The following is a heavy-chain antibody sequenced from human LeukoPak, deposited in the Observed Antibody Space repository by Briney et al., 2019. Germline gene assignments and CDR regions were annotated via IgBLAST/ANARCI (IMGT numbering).Heavy chain of an antibody. Sequence: PGGSLRLSCSASGFTFSSYAMHWVRQAPGKGLEYVSAISSNGGSTYYADSVKGRFTIPRDNSKNTLYLQMSSLRAEDTAVYYCVKMRTYDFWTYDAFDIWGQGTMVTVSS. CDR1: GFTFSSYA. J-gene: IGHJ3*02. CDR3: VKMRTYDFWTYDAFDI. V-gene: IGHV3-64D*09. D-gene: IGHD3-3*01. CDR2: ISSNGGST.